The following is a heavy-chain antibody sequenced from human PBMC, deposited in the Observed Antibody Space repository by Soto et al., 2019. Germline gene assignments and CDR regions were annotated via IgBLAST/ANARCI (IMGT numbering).Heavy chain of an antibody. J-gene: IGHJ4*02. CDR1: GFTFSSYW. CDR2: IKQDGSEE. V-gene: IGHV3-7*03. CDR3: GSYAVGTNY. D-gene: IGHD3-16*01. Sequence: HPGGSLRLSCAASGFTFSSYWMSWVRQAPGKGLEWVANIKQDGSEEYYVDSVKGRFTISRDNAKNTPYLQMNSLRAEDTAVYYWGSYAVGTNYWGQGTMVTVSS.